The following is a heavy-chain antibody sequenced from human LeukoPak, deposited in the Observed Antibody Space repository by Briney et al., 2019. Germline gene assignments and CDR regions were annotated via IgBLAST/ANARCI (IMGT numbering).Heavy chain of an antibody. D-gene: IGHD3-22*01. CDR2: IYYSGST. V-gene: IGHV4-61*01. J-gene: IGHJ6*02. CDR1: GGSVSSGSYY. CDR3: ARAFRDYYDSRYYYYGMDV. Sequence: SETLSLTCTVSGGSVSSGSYYWSWIRQPQGKGLEWIGYIYYSGSTNYNPSLKSRVTISVDTSKNQFSLKLSSVTAADTAVYYCARAFRDYYDSRYYYYGMDVWGQGTTVTVSS.